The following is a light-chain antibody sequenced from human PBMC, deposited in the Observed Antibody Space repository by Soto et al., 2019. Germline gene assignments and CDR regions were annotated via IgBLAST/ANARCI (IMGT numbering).Light chain of an antibody. CDR1: SSNIGTPYD. Sequence: QSVLTQPPLVSGAPGQRVTISCTGSSSNIGTPYDVHWYQQLPGTAPKLLIYGNSNRPSGVPDRFSGSKSGTSASLAITGLQAEDEADYYCQSYDSSLSGDVIFGGGTKLTVL. J-gene: IGLJ2*01. V-gene: IGLV1-40*01. CDR3: QSYDSSLSGDVI. CDR2: GNS.